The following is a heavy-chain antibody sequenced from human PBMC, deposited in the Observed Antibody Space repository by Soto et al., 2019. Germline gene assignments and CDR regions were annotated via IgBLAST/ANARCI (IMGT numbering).Heavy chain of an antibody. CDR2: IIPISGTT. J-gene: IGHJ4*02. CDR1: GGTFNNYA. V-gene: IGHV1-69*06. CDR3: ARWGGLSCSGAVCFKKPFDY. Sequence: QVQLVQSGAEVKRPESSMKVSCKPSGGTFNNYAINWVRQAPGQGLEWMGAIIPISGTTKYAQKFQGRVTITEDKSTSTVYMDLSSLRSEDTPVYYCARWGGLSCSGAVCFKKPFDYWGQGTLVTVSS. D-gene: IGHD2-8*02.